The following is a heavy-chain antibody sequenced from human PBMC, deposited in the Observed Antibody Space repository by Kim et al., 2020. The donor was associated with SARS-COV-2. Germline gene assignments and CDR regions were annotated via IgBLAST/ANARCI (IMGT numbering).Heavy chain of an antibody. D-gene: IGHD5-18*01. CDR3: VGLRGYSYATDDHGVEV. CDR1: GYNFPSYW. CDR2: VFPGDSDT. J-gene: IGHJ6*02. V-gene: IGHV5-51*01. Sequence: GESLKISCQGSGYNFPSYWIGWVRQMPGKGLEWMGIVFPGDSDTRYSRTLQGQVTISADKSISTAYLHWSSLRATDTAMYYCVGLRGYSYATDDHGVEVWGQGTAVTVSS.